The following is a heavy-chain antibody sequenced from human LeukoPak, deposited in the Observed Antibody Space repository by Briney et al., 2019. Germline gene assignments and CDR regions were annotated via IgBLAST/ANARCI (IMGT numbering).Heavy chain of an antibody. Sequence: MSSETLSLTCTVSGGSISSSSYYWGWIRQPPGKGLEWIGSIYYSGSTYYNPSLKSRVTISVDTSKNQFSLKLSSVTAADTAVYYCARDRYYYDSSARYFDYWGQGTLVTVSS. CDR2: IYYSGST. V-gene: IGHV4-39*02. J-gene: IGHJ4*02. D-gene: IGHD3-22*01. CDR1: GGSISSSSYY. CDR3: ARDRYYYDSSARYFDY.